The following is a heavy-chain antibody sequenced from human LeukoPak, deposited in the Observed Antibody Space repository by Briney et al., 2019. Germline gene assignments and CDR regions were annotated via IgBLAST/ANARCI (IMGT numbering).Heavy chain of an antibody. D-gene: IGHD3-22*01. CDR1: GFTFSSYE. Sequence: GGSLRLSCAVSGFTFSSYEMNWVRQAPGKGLEWVSYITRDASTIYYADSVKGRFTISRDNAKNSLYLRMNSLRAEDTAVYYCAKGHRSGYYNWFDPWGQGTLVTVSS. V-gene: IGHV3-48*03. CDR3: AKGHRSGYYNWFDP. CDR2: ITRDASTI. J-gene: IGHJ5*02.